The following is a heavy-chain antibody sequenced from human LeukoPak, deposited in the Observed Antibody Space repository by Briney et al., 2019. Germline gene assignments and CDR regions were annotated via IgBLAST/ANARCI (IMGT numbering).Heavy chain of an antibody. CDR2: IYYSGST. CDR1: GGYISSYY. Sequence: SETLSLTCTVSGGYISSYYWSWIRQPPGKGLGWIGYIYYSGSTNYNPSLKSRVTISVDTSKNQFSLKLSSVTAADTAVYYCAREGDKYANWFDTWGQGTLVTVSS. D-gene: IGHD2-8*01. CDR3: AREGDKYANWFDT. J-gene: IGHJ5*02. V-gene: IGHV4-59*01.